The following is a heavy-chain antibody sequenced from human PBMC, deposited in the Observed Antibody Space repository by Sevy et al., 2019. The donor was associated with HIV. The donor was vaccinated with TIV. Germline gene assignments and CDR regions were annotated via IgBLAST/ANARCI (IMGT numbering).Heavy chain of an antibody. Sequence: GRSLRLSCAASGFTFSNYALSWVRQAPGKGLEWVSAVSGSGGKTYYADSVKGRFTISRDTSNNTLFLHMNSLRAEDTAVYYCATHRRRDGYSYGAFDIWGQGTMVTVSS. CDR3: ATHRRRDGYSYGAFDI. V-gene: IGHV3-23*01. CDR1: GFTFSNYA. J-gene: IGHJ3*02. CDR2: VSGSGGKT. D-gene: IGHD4-4*01.